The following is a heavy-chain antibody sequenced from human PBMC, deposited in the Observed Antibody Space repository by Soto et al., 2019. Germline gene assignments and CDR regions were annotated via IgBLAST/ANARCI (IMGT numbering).Heavy chain of an antibody. Sequence: ASVKVSCKASGYTFTSYGISWVRQAPGQGLEWMGWISAYNGNTNYAQKLQGRVTMTTDTSTSTAYMELRSLRSDDTAVYYCARCRITIFGVVVDFDYWGQGTLVTVYS. CDR3: ARCRITIFGVVVDFDY. V-gene: IGHV1-18*01. D-gene: IGHD3-3*01. J-gene: IGHJ4*02. CDR1: GYTFTSYG. CDR2: ISAYNGNT.